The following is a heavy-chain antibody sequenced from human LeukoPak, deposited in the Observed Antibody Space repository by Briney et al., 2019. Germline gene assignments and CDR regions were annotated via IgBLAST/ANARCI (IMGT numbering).Heavy chain of an antibody. CDR2: IYYSGST. J-gene: IGHJ4*02. D-gene: IGHD2-8*01. V-gene: IGHV4-30-4*01. Sequence: PSETLSLTCTVSGGSISSGDYYWSWIRQPPGKGLEWIGYIYYSGSTYYNPSLKSRLTISVDTSKNQFSLKLSSVTAADTAVYYCARDRRYRYCTNGVCGYVDYWGQGTLVTVSS. CDR1: GGSISSGDYY. CDR3: ARDRRYRYCTNGVCGYVDY.